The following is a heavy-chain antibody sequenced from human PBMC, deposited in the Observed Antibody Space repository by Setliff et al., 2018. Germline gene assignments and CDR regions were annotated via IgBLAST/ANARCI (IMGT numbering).Heavy chain of an antibody. D-gene: IGHD3-22*01. J-gene: IGHJ4*02. V-gene: IGHV3-30*02. Sequence: QPGGSLRLSCSASGFTFSGYGIHWVRQAPGKGLEWVAFIRPDGSNKYYADFVKGRFTISRDNSKNTLYLQMNSLRVEDTAVYYCAKDTYYYDSSGYYVFDYWGQGTLVTVSS. CDR3: AKDTYYYDSSGYYVFDY. CDR1: GFTFSGYG. CDR2: IRPDGSNK.